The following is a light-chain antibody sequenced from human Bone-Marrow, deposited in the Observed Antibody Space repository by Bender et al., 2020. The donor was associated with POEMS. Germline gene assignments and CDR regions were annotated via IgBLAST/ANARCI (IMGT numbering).Light chain of an antibody. V-gene: IGLV1-50*01. J-gene: IGLJ3*02. CDR3: AVWDDSLNGWV. Sequence: QSVLTQPPSVSGAPGQRVTISCTGSSSNIGAGYDAQWYQHLPGTAPKLLIYSSHRRPSEVPDRFSGSRSGTSASLAISGLQSEDEADYYCAVWDDSLNGWVFGGGTKLTVL. CDR1: SSNIGAGYD. CDR2: SSH.